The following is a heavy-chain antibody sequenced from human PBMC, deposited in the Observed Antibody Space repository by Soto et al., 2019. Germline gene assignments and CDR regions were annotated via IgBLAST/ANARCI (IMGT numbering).Heavy chain of an antibody. V-gene: IGHV1-46*01. CDR2: INPSGGIT. CDR1: GYTFTSFY. Sequence: QMQLVQSGAEVKRPGASVRVSCKSSGYTFTSFYIHWVRQAPGQGLEWMGIINPSGGITNFAQRFQGRVTMTRDMCTNTHYMELSSLKSDDTAVYYCASSTAFSSSWYGIPPDPSHGMDVWGQGTTVTVS. CDR3: ASSTAFSSSWYGIPPDPSHGMDV. J-gene: IGHJ6*02. D-gene: IGHD6-13*01.